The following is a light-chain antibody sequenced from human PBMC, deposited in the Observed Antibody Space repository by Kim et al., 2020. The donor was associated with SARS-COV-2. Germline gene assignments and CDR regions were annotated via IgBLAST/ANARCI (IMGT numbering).Light chain of an antibody. CDR3: QQYNNWPQT. CDR1: QTVSSN. CDR2: GAS. J-gene: IGKJ1*01. Sequence: DTVMTQSPDTLSVSPGERVTLSCRASQTVSSNLAWYQQRPGRAPRMLIYGASTRATGIPARFSGSGSGTEFTLTISSLQSEDSAVYYCQQYNNWPQTFGQGTKVDIK. V-gene: IGKV3-15*01.